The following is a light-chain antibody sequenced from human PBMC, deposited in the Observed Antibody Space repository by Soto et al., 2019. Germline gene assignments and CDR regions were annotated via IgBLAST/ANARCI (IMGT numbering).Light chain of an antibody. CDR1: ASNIGDNS. J-gene: IGLJ1*01. Sequence: QSVLTQPPSVSAAPGQRVTISCSGSASNIGDNSVSWYQQLPGAAPKLLLYDDNNRPSGIPGRFSGSKSGTSATLGITGLQTGDEADYYCGTWDTSLPACVFGPGTKLTVL. V-gene: IGLV1-51*01. CDR2: DDN. CDR3: GTWDTSLPACV.